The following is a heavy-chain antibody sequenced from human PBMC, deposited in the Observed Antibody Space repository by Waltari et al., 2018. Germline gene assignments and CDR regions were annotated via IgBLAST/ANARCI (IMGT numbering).Heavy chain of an antibody. J-gene: IGHJ4*02. D-gene: IGHD6-13*01. Sequence: QVQLVESGGGVVQPGRSLRLSCAASGFRFSTYGMHWVRQAPGKGLEWVAVISYEGTNKFYADSVKGRFTISRDNSKNTLYLQMNSLRPEDTAVYYCAKVDSSSFDYWGQGALVTVSS. CDR3: AKVDSSSFDY. V-gene: IGHV3-30*18. CDR1: GFRFSTYG. CDR2: ISYEGTNK.